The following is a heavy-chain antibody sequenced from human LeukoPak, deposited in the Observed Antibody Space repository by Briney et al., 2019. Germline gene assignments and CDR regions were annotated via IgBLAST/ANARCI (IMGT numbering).Heavy chain of an antibody. D-gene: IGHD3-22*01. CDR3: YSMLVVEIRDLIDY. CDR2: IYSGGST. V-gene: IGHV3-66*01. CDR1: VFTASRNY. Sequence: GGSLRLSCAVSVFTASRNYMRWVRQAPGKGLEWVSVIYSGGSTYYADSVKGRFTISRDNSKNTLYLQMNSLRAEDTAVYYCYSMLVVEIRDLIDYWGQGTLVTVSS. J-gene: IGHJ4*02.